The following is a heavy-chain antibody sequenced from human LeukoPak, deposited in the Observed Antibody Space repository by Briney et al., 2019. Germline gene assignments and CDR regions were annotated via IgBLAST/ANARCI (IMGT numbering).Heavy chain of an antibody. J-gene: IGHJ6*02. V-gene: IGHV1-46*01. CDR1: GGTFSSYA. D-gene: IGHD3-10*01. Sequence: ASVKVSCKASGGTFSSYAISWVRQAPGQGLEWMGIINPSGGSTSYAQKFQGRVTMTRDTSTSTVYMELSSLRSEDTAVYYCASTVRGVHRGVDVWGQGTTVTVSS. CDR3: ASTVRGVHRGVDV. CDR2: INPSGGST.